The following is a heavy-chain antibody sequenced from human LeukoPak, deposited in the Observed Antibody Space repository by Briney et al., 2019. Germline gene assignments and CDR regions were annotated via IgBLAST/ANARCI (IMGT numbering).Heavy chain of an antibody. J-gene: IGHJ4*02. CDR1: GFTFSTYS. Sequence: GGSPRLSCAASGFTFSTYSMNWVRQAPGKGLEWVSFISSSSTYIYYADLVKGRFTISRDNAKNSLYLQMNSLRAKDTAVYYCARDGGGNYNSWGQGTLVTVSS. CDR3: ARDGGGNYNS. CDR2: ISSSSTYI. D-gene: IGHD4-23*01. V-gene: IGHV3-21*01.